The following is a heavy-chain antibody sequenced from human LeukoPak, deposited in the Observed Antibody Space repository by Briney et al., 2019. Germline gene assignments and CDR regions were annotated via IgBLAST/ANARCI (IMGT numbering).Heavy chain of an antibody. V-gene: IGHV3-23*01. CDR3: ARADIRDGYREDY. J-gene: IGHJ4*02. CDR2: TSDSGRST. D-gene: IGHD5-24*01. CDR1: GFTFSSYA. Sequence: PGGSLRLSCAASGFTFSSYAMSWVRQAPGMGLEWVSATSDSGRSTFYADSVKGRFTISRDNSKNTLYLQMHSLRADDTAVYYCARADIRDGYREDYWGQGTLVTVSS.